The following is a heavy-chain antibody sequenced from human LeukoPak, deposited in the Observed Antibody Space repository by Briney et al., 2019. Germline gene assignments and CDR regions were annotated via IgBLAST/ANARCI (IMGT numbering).Heavy chain of an antibody. CDR1: GGSISGYY. J-gene: IGHJ4*02. CDR2: IYYSGST. V-gene: IGHV4-59*08. D-gene: IGHD2-15*01. Sequence: SETQSLTCTVSGGSISGYYWSWIRQPPGKGLEWIGYIYYSGSTNYNPSLKSRVTISVDTSKNQFSLKLSSVTAADTALYYCARQRSYCSGGSCYPYYFDYWGQGTLVTVSS. CDR3: ARQRSYCSGGSCYPYYFDY.